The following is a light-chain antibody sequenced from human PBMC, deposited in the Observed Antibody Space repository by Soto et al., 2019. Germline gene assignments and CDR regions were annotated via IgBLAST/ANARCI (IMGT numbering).Light chain of an antibody. J-gene: IGLJ3*02. CDR1: SSNIGAGYD. CDR3: QSYDSSLSGWV. Sequence: QSVLTQPPSVSGAPGQRVTISCTGSSSNIGAGYDVHWYQQLPGTAPKHLISGNSNRPSGVPDRFSGSKSGTSASLAITGLQAEDEADYYCQSYDSSLSGWVFGGGTKVTVL. CDR2: GNS. V-gene: IGLV1-40*01.